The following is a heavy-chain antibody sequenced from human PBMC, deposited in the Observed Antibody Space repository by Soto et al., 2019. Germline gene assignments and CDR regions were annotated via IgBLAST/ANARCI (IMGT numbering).Heavy chain of an antibody. D-gene: IGHD2-15*01. J-gene: IGHJ5*02. V-gene: IGHV1-18*01. Sequence: QVQLVQSGAEVKKPGASVKVSCKASGYTFTSYGISWVRQAPGQGPEWMGWISAYNGNTNYAQKLQGRVTMTTDTSTSTAYMELRSLRSDDTAVYYCARDRCSGGSCYSDWFDPWGQGTLVTVSS. CDR2: ISAYNGNT. CDR3: ARDRCSGGSCYSDWFDP. CDR1: GYTFTSYG.